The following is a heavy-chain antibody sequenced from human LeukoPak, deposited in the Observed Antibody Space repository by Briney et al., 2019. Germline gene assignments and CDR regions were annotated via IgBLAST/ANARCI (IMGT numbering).Heavy chain of an antibody. CDR3: TRDETYTSDWRPNHYFYYMDV. CDR1: GGSISSSSYY. CDR2: IYYSGST. V-gene: IGHV4-39*07. Sequence: PSETLSLTCTVSGGSISSSSYYWGWIRQPPGKGLEWIGNIYYSGSTYYNPSLKSRVTISVDTSKNQFSLKLRSVTAADTAIYYCTRDETYTSDWRPNHYFYYMDVWGKGTTVTVSS. D-gene: IGHD6-19*01. J-gene: IGHJ6*03.